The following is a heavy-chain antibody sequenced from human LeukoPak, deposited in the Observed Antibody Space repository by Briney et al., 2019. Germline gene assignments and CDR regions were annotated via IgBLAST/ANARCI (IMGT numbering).Heavy chain of an antibody. D-gene: IGHD5-18*01. Sequence: ASVKLSCKASGYTFTGYYMHWVRQAPGQGLEWMGCIDPNSGGTNYAQKFQGRVTMTRDTSISTAYMELSRLRSDDTAVYYCARVESRSGYSYGRSAEYFQHWGQGTLVTVSS. V-gene: IGHV1-2*02. CDR2: IDPNSGGT. J-gene: IGHJ1*01. CDR3: ARVESRSGYSYGRSAEYFQH. CDR1: GYTFTGYY.